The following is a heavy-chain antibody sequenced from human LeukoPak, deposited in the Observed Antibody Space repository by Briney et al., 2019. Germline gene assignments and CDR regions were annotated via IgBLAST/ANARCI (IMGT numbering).Heavy chain of an antibody. V-gene: IGHV3-53*01. CDR1: GFPVSSNY. D-gene: IGHD5-24*01. J-gene: IGHJ4*02. CDR3: ARWRDGYNYYFDY. CDR2: IYSGGST. Sequence: PGGSLRLSCAASGFPVSSNYMSWVRHAPRKGLEWVSVIYSGGSTNYADSVKGRFTISRDNSKNTPYLQMNSLRAEDTAVYYCARWRDGYNYYFDYWGQGTLVTVSS.